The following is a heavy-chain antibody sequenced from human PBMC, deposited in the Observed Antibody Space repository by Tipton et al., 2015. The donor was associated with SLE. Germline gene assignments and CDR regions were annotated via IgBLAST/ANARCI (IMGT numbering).Heavy chain of an antibody. Sequence: LRLSCTVSGASTNTKYWTWIRQSPGKGLEWIGYANRNEGTKIKSSLERRVTISLDTSRSQFSLRLSSVTAADTAVYHCARVSRGYSGYEWACFFDYWGQGALVTVSS. J-gene: IGHJ4*03. CDR2: ANRNEGT. V-gene: IGHV4-59*13. CDR3: ARVSRGYSGYEWACFFDY. D-gene: IGHD5-12*01. CDR1: GASTNTKY.